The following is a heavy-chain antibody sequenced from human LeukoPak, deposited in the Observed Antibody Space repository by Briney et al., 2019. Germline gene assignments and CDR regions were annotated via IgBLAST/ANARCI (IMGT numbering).Heavy chain of an antibody. J-gene: IGHJ6*03. CDR2: IYYSGST. CDR1: GGSTSSSSYY. CDR3: ARHYRYSYGFYYYYYMDV. V-gene: IGHV4-39*01. D-gene: IGHD5-18*01. Sequence: SETLSLTCTVSGGSTSSSSYYWGWIRQPPGKGLEWIGSIYYSGSTYYNPSLKSRVTISVDTSKNQFSLKLSSVTAADTAVYYCARHYRYSYGFYYYYYMDVWGKGTTVTVSS.